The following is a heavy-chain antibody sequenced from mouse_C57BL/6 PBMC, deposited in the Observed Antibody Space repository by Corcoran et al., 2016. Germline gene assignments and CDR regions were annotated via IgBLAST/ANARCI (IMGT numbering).Heavy chain of an antibody. V-gene: IGHV1-81*01. J-gene: IGHJ4*01. CDR2: IYPRSGNT. Sequence: QVQLQQSGAELARPGASVKLSCKASGYTFTSYGISWVKQRTGQGLEWIGEIYPRSGNTYYNEKFKGKATLTADKSSSTAYMELRSLTSEDSAVYFCAREGIYYYGSSYRGDYWGQGTSVTVSS. CDR3: AREGIYYYGSSYRGDY. CDR1: GYTFTSYG. D-gene: IGHD1-1*01.